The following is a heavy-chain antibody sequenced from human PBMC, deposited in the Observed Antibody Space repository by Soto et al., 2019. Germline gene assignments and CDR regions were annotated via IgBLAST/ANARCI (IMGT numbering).Heavy chain of an antibody. D-gene: IGHD2-15*01. J-gene: IGHJ2*01. CDR3: ARHRPGGYCSGGSCYWYFDL. V-gene: IGHV5-10-1*01. Sequence: GESLKISCKGSGYSFTSYWISWVRQMPGKGLEWMGRIDPSDSYTNYSPSFQGHVTISADKSISTAYLQWSSLKASDTAMYYCARHRPGGYCSGGSCYWYFDLWGRGTLVTVSS. CDR1: GYSFTSYW. CDR2: IDPSDSYT.